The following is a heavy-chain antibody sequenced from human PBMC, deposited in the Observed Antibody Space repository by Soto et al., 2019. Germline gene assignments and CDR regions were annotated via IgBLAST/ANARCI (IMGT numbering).Heavy chain of an antibody. CDR2: IIHIFGTA. D-gene: IGHD3-22*01. V-gene: IGHV1-69*06. Sequence: QVQLVQSGAEVKKPGSSVKVSCKASGGTFSSYAISWVRQAHGQGLEWMGGIIHIFGTANYAQKFQGRVTITADKSTSTAYMELSSLRSEDTAVYYCARVFDSLPVSGYYSYWGQGTLVTVSS. CDR1: GGTFSSYA. CDR3: ARVFDSLPVSGYYSY. J-gene: IGHJ4*02.